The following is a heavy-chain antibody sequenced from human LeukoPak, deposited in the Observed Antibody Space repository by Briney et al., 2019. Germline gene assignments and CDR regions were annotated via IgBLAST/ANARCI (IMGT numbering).Heavy chain of an antibody. J-gene: IGHJ5*02. CDR2: IYTSGST. D-gene: IGHD3-3*01. Sequence: MTSETLSLTCTVSGGSISSYYWSWIRQPAGKGLEWVGRIYTSGSTNYNPSLKSRVTISVDTSKNQFSLKLSSVTAADTAVYYCARTITIFANWFGPWGQGTLVTVSS. CDR3: ARTITIFANWFGP. V-gene: IGHV4-4*07. CDR1: GGSISSYY.